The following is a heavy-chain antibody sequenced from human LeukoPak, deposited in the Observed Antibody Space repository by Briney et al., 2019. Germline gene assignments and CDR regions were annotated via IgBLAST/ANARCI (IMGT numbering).Heavy chain of an antibody. CDR3: ARDEIVVVPAARESYYYGMDV. D-gene: IGHD2-2*01. Sequence: SETLSLTCTVSGGSISSGGYYWSWIRQHPGKGLEWIGYIYYSGSTYYNPSLKSRVTISVDTSKNQFSLKLSSVTAADTAVYYCARDEIVVVPAARESYYYGMDVWGQGTTVTVSS. V-gene: IGHV4-30-4*08. J-gene: IGHJ6*02. CDR1: GGSISSGGYY. CDR2: IYYSGST.